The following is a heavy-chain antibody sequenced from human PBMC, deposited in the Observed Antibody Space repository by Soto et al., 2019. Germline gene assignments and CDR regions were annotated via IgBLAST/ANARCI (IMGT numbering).Heavy chain of an antibody. CDR3: AITRGAIAVSRMYYSMDV. CDR1: GGAFSTYA. Sequence: QVQLLQSGAEVKKPGSSVKVSCKASGGAFSTYAIIWVRQAPGQGLEWMGGINPIFGTASYAQQFQGRVTITADESTSTAYMELSSLRSEDTAVYYCAITRGAIAVSRMYYSMDVWGLGTTVTVSS. CDR2: INPIFGTA. D-gene: IGHD6-19*01. J-gene: IGHJ6*02. V-gene: IGHV1-69*01.